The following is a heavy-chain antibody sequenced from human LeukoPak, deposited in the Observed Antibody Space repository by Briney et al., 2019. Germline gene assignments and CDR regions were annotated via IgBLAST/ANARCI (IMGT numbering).Heavy chain of an antibody. CDR1: GGSISSYY. J-gene: IGHJ4*02. V-gene: IGHV4-59*01. CDR2: IYYSGST. Sequence: SETLSLTCTVSGGSISSYYWSWIRQPPGKGLEWIGYIYYSGSTNYNPSLKSRVTISVDTSKNQFSLKLSSVTAADTAVYYCARSLRLRSGSYYSSWGQGTLVTVSS. CDR3: ARSLRLRSGSYYSS. D-gene: IGHD3-10*01.